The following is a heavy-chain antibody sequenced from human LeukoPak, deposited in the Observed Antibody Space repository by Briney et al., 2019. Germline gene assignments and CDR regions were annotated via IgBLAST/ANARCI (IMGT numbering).Heavy chain of an antibody. CDR2: ISSSGSTI. D-gene: IGHD2-8*01. V-gene: IGHV3-48*04. CDR1: GFTFSSYS. CDR3: ARDGASVLWGYFDY. Sequence: GGSLRLSCAASGFTFSSYSMNWVRQAPGKGLEWVSYISSSGSTIYYADSVKGRFTISRDNAKNSLYLQMNSLRAEDTAVYYCARDGASVLWGYFDYWGQGTLVTVSS. J-gene: IGHJ4*02.